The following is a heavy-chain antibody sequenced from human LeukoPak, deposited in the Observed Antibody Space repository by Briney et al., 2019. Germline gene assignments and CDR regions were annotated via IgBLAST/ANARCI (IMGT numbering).Heavy chain of an antibody. D-gene: IGHD2-2*01. J-gene: IGHJ5*02. V-gene: IGHV1-8*03. CDR3: ARGVGYCSSTSCYGSNWFDP. CDR2: MNPNSGNT. Sequence: ASVKVSCKASGYTFTSYGISWVRQATGQGLEWMGWMNPNSGNTGYAQKFQGRVTITRNTSISTAYMELSSLRSEDTAVYYCARGVGYCSSTSCYGSNWFDPWGQGTLVTVSS. CDR1: GYTFTSYG.